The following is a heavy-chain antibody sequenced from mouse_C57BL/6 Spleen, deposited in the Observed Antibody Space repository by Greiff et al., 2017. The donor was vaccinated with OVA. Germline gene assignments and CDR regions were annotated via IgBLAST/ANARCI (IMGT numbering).Heavy chain of an antibody. Sequence: VQLQQSGTVLARPGASVKMSCKTSGYTFTSYWMHWVKQRPGQGLEWIGAIYPGNSDTSYNQKFKGKAKLTAVTSASTAYMELSSLTNEDSAVYYCTRSGGGYDGDWYFDVWGTGTTVTVSS. D-gene: IGHD2-2*01. V-gene: IGHV1-5*01. J-gene: IGHJ1*03. CDR2: IYPGNSDT. CDR1: GYTFTSYW. CDR3: TRSGGGYDGDWYFDV.